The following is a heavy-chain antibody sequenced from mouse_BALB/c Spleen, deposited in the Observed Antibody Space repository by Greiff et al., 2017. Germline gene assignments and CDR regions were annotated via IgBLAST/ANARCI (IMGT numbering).Heavy chain of an antibody. V-gene: IGHV1-9*01. J-gene: IGHJ3*01. CDR1: GYTFSSYW. CDR2: ILPGSGST. Sequence: VMLVESGAELMKPGASVKISCKATGYTFSSYWIEWVKQRPGHGLEWIGEILPGSGSTNYNEKFKGKATFTADTSSNTAYMQLSSLTSEDSAVYYCARWGIYYDYDGFAYWGQGTLVTVSA. CDR3: ARWGIYYDYDGFAY. D-gene: IGHD2-4*01.